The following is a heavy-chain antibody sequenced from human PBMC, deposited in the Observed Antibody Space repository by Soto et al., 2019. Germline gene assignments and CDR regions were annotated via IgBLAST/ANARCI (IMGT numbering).Heavy chain of an antibody. D-gene: IGHD3-22*01. CDR1: GFTFSSYG. Sequence: PGGSLRLSCAASGFTFSSYGMHWVRQAPGKGLEWVAVISYDGSNKYYADSVKGRFTISRDNSKNTLYLQMNSLRAEDTAVYYCAKDLVRYYYDSSGYYPGAFDIWGQGTMVTVSS. V-gene: IGHV3-30*18. CDR2: ISYDGSNK. CDR3: AKDLVRYYYDSSGYYPGAFDI. J-gene: IGHJ3*02.